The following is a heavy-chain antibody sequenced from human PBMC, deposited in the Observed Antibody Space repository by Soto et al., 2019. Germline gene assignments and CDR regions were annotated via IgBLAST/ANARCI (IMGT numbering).Heavy chain of an antibody. CDR2: ISGSGGST. D-gene: IGHD6-13*01. CDR1: GFTFSSYA. Sequence: PGGSLRLSCAASGFTFSSYAMSWVRQAPGKXLEWVSAISGSGGSTYYADSVKGRFTISRDNSKNTLYLQMNSLRAEDTAVYYCAKGRWYSSSWYQEGFDPWGQGTLVTVSS. J-gene: IGHJ5*02. V-gene: IGHV3-23*01. CDR3: AKGRWYSSSWYQEGFDP.